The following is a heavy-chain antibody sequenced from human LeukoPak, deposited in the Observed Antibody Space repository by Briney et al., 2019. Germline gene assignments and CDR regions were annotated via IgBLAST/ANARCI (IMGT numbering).Heavy chain of an antibody. J-gene: IGHJ4*02. Sequence: SGPTLVNPTQTLTLTCTFSGFSLNARGAGVGWIRQPPGRALERLALIYWDDDGRYSPSLKSRLTITKDTSKNQVVLTMTNMDPVDTATYFCAHRKNYYDSSVFDNWGQGTLVTVSS. V-gene: IGHV2-5*02. D-gene: IGHD3-22*01. CDR3: AHRKNYYDSSVFDN. CDR1: GFSLNARGAG. CDR2: IYWDDDG.